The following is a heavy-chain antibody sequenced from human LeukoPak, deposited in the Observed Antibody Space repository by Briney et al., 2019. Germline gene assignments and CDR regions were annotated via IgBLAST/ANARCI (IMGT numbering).Heavy chain of an antibody. Sequence: PGGSLRLSCAGSGFTFSDYYMSWIRQAPGKGLEWVSTISNSDDSTYYADSVKGRFTISRDNSRNTLYLQMNTLRAEDTAVYFCAKSPVSSCRGSFCYPFDYWGQGNLVTVSS. V-gene: IGHV3-23*01. CDR2: ISNSDDST. D-gene: IGHD2-15*01. CDR1: GFTFSDYY. CDR3: AKSPVSSCRGSFCYPFDY. J-gene: IGHJ4*02.